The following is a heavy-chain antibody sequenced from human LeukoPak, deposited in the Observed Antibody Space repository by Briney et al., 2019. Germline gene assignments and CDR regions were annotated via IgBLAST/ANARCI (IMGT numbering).Heavy chain of an antibody. Sequence: SETLSLTCTVSGGSVSSGFYYWSWIRPPPGKGLEWIGYIYYTGNTNYNPSLKSRVTISVDSSKNQFSLKLSSVTAADTAVYYCARDHVDTAMVDYWGQGTLVTVSS. J-gene: IGHJ4*02. D-gene: IGHD5-18*01. V-gene: IGHV4-61*01. CDR3: ARDHVDTAMVDY. CDR2: IYYTGNT. CDR1: GGSVSSGFYY.